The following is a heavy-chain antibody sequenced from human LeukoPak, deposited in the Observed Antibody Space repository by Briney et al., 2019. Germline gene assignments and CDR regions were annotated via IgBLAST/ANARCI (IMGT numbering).Heavy chain of an antibody. CDR1: GYSISSGYY. CDR2: IYNSGST. D-gene: IGHD3-22*01. CDR3: ARQVLDYYDSSGYQDY. J-gene: IGHJ4*02. V-gene: IGHV4-38-2*02. Sequence: SETLSLTCTVSGYSISSGYYWGWIRQAPGKGLEWIGSIYNSGSTYYNPSLKSRVTISVDMSKNQFSLKMSSVTAADTAVYYCARQVLDYYDSSGYQDYWGQGTLVTVSS.